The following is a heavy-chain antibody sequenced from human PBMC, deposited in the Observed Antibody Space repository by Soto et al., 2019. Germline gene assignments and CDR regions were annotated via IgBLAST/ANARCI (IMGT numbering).Heavy chain of an antibody. V-gene: IGHV5-51*01. CDR3: ASTGIAAAATYYYYGMDV. CDR1: GYSFTSYW. J-gene: IGHJ6*02. D-gene: IGHD6-13*01. CDR2: LYPGDSDT. Sequence: GESLKISCKGSGYSFTSYWIGWVRPMPGKGLEWMGILYPGDSDTRNSPSFQGQVTISADKSISTAYLQWSSLKASDTAMYYCASTGIAAAATYYYYGMDVWGQGTTVTVSS.